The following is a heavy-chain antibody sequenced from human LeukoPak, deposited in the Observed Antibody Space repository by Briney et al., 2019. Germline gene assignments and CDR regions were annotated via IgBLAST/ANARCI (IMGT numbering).Heavy chain of an antibody. V-gene: IGHV4-34*01. J-gene: IGHJ5*02. CDR1: GGSFSGYY. CDR2: INHSGST. D-gene: IGHD3-10*01. Sequence: SETLSLTCAVYGGSFSGYYWSWIRQPPGKGLEWIGEINHSGSTNYNPSLKSRVTISVDTSRNQFSLKLSSVTAADTAVYYCARHHPYYYGSGSANWFDPWGQGTLVTVSS. CDR3: ARHHPYYYGSGSANWFDP.